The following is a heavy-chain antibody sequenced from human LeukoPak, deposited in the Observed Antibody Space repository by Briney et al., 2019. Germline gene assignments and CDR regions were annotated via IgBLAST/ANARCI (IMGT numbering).Heavy chain of an antibody. CDR3: ARIYCSSTSCYTGYFDY. V-gene: IGHV1-18*01. Sequence: ASVNVSCKASGYTFTSYGISWARQAPGQGLEWMGWISAYNGNTNYAQKLQGRVTMTTDTSTSTAYMELRSLRSDDTAVYYCARIYCSSTSCYTGYFDYWGQGTLVTVSS. J-gene: IGHJ4*02. CDR1: GYTFTSYG. CDR2: ISAYNGNT. D-gene: IGHD2-2*02.